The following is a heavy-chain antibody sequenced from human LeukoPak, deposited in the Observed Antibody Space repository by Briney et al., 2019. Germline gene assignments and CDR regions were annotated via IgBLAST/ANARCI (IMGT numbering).Heavy chain of an antibody. J-gene: IGHJ4*02. CDR3: AREAPTTVVTPDY. D-gene: IGHD4-23*01. CDR1: GFTFSSYG. V-gene: IGHV3-30*03. CDR2: ISYDGSNK. Sequence: GGSLRLSCAASGFTFSSYGMHWVRQAPGKGLEWVAVISYDGSNKYYADSVKGRFTISRDNAKNSLYLQMNSLRAEDTAVYYCAREAPTTVVTPDYWGQGTLVTVSS.